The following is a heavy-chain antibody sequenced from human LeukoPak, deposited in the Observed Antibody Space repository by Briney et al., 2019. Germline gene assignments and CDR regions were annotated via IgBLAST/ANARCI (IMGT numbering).Heavy chain of an antibody. CDR3: ARGNSSGYHFDY. D-gene: IGHD3-22*01. J-gene: IGHJ4*02. CDR1: GGSISSGGYY. CDR2: IYYSGST. Sequence: SETLSLTCTVSGGSISSGGYYWSWIRQHPRKGLEWIGYIYYSGSTYYNPSLKSRVTISVDTSKNQFSLKLSSVTAADTAVYYCARGNSSGYHFDYWGQGTLVTVSS. V-gene: IGHV4-31*03.